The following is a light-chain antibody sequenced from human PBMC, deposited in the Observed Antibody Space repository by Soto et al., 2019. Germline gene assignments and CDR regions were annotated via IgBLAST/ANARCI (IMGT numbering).Light chain of an antibody. CDR1: QSIDSY. Sequence: DIQMTQSPPSLSASVGDRVTISCRASQSIDSYLNWYQHKPGKAPKLLIYGAFSLQSGVPSRFSGSGSGTDFTLPISSLQPEDFATYYCQQSYNTPVTFGQGTKLEIK. V-gene: IGKV1-39*01. CDR2: GAF. CDR3: QQSYNTPVT. J-gene: IGKJ2*01.